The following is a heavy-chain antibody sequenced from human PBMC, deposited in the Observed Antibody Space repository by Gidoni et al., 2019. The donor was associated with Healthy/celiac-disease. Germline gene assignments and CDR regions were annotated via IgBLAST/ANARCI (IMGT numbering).Heavy chain of an antibody. CDR1: GFTFSSYE. CDR3: ARTKGTSIAARPDYFDY. V-gene: IGHV3-48*03. Sequence: GQPGGSLRLSCAASGFTFSSYEMNWVRQAPGKGLEWVSYISSSGSTIYYADSVKGRFTISRDNAKNSLYLQMNSLRAEDTAVYYCARTKGTSIAARPDYFDYWGQGTLVTVSS. J-gene: IGHJ4*02. D-gene: IGHD6-6*01. CDR2: ISSSGSTI.